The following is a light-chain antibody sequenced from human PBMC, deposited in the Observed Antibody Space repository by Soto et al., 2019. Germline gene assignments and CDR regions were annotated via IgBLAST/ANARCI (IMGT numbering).Light chain of an antibody. V-gene: IGLV2-23*01. CDR1: ISDVGSSGP. J-gene: IGLJ1*01. Sequence: QSVLTQPASVSGSPGQSITISCSGSISDVGSSGPVSWYQHHPGQVPKLIIYEGSRRASGGSSRFSGSKTGNTASLTITGLQAEDEANYYCCSYVGARTYVFGTGTKVTVL. CDR3: CSYVGARTYV. CDR2: EGS.